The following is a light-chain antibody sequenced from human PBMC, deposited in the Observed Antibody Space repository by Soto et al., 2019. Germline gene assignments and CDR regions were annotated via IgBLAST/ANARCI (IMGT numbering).Light chain of an antibody. CDR1: QDVSRY. V-gene: IGKV1-9*01. J-gene: IGKJ3*01. CDR3: QQLNSYVFA. Sequence: DIQLTQSPSFLSASVGDRVTITCRASQDVSRYLAWYQQKPGKAPNLLIYAASTLRSGVPSRFSGSASETECTLTISSLQPEDFATYYCQQLNSYVFAFGPGNKVDIK. CDR2: AAS.